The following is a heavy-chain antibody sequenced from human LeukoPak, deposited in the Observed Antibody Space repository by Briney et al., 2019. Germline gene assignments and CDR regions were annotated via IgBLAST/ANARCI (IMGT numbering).Heavy chain of an antibody. V-gene: IGHV3-33*06. Sequence: GGSLRLSCAASGFTFSSYGMHWVRQAPGKGLEWVAVIWYDGSNKYYADSVKGRFTISRDNSKNTLYLQMNSLRAEDTAAYYCAKDRGYSYGFFDYWGQGTLVTVSS. J-gene: IGHJ4*02. CDR3: AKDRGYSYGFFDY. CDR2: IWYDGSNK. D-gene: IGHD5-18*01. CDR1: GFTFSSYG.